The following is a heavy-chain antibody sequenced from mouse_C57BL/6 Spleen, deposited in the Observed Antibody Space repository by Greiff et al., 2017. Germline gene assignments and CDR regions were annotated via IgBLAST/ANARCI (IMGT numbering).Heavy chain of an antibody. D-gene: IGHD2-5*01. CDR3: AREGIPTYYSNYVGYAMDY. J-gene: IGHJ4*01. V-gene: IGHV1-82*01. CDR1: GYAFSSSW. Sequence: QVQLQQSGPELVKPGASVKISCKASGYAFSSSWMNWVKQRPGQGLEWIGRIYPGDGDTNYNGKFKGKATLTADKSSSTAYMQLSSLTSEDSAVYFCAREGIPTYYSNYVGYAMDYWGQGTSVTVSS. CDR2: IYPGDGDT.